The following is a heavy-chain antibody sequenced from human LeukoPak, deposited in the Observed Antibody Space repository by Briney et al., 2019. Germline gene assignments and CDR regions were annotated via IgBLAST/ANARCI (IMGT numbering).Heavy chain of an antibody. V-gene: IGHV4-59*12. Sequence: SETLSLTCTVSGGSISSFYWTWIRQSPGKGLEWIRYIFYGGNTNYNPSLKSRVTMSMDTSKSQFSLKLTSVTAADTAVYYCASGTIFGVIAPSSFHRWGRGALVTVSS. D-gene: IGHD3-3*01. CDR1: GGSISSFY. J-gene: IGHJ5*02. CDR2: IFYGGNT. CDR3: ASGTIFGVIAPSSFHR.